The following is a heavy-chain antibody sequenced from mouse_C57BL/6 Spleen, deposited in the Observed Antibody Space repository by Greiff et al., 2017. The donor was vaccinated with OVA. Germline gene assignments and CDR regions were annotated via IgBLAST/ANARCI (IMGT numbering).Heavy chain of an antibody. CDR1: GYSITSGYD. D-gene: IGHD3-2*02. CDR2: ISYSGST. V-gene: IGHV3-1*01. Sequence: VQLKESGPGMVKPSQSLSLTCTVTGYSITSGYDWHWIRHFPGNKLEWMGYISYSGSTNYNPSLKSRISITHDTSKNHFFLKLNSVTTEDTATYYCAREEDSSGYGFAYWGQGTLVTVSA. CDR3: AREEDSSGYGFAY. J-gene: IGHJ3*01.